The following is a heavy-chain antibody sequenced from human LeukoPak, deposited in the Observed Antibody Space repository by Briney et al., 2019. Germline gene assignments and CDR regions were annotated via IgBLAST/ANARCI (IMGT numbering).Heavy chain of an antibody. V-gene: IGHV4-39*01. CDR3: ARHDHSDFGDPNWFDP. D-gene: IGHD4-17*01. J-gene: IGHJ5*02. CDR2: IHHSGSA. CDR1: GGSISSNDDY. Sequence: SETLSLTCTASGGSISSNDDYWGWIRQSPGKGLEWIGSIHHSGSAKHNPSLRSRVTISIDTSKNHFSLNLNSLTAADTALYYCARHDHSDFGDPNWFDPWGQGTLVTVSS.